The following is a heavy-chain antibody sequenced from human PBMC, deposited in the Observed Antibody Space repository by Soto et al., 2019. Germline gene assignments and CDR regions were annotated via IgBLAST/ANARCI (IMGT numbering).Heavy chain of an antibody. CDR1: GLTFSSYA. D-gene: IGHD3-3*01. Sequence: GGSLRLSCAASGLTFSSYAMSWVRQAPGKGLEWVSGISDSGGSIQYADSVKGRFTVSRDNSKNTLYLQMSSLRAEDTALYYCAKSTSGALEWLLYDYWGQGTLVTVSS. CDR2: ISDSGGSI. CDR3: AKSTSGALEWLLYDY. J-gene: IGHJ4*02. V-gene: IGHV3-23*01.